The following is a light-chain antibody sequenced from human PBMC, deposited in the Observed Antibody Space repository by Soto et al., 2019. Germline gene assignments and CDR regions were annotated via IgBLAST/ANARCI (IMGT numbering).Light chain of an antibody. V-gene: IGKV3-20*01. CDR1: QSVSSSY. CDR3: QQCGTLPIT. CDR2: GAS. J-gene: IGKJ2*01. Sequence: EIVLTQSPGTLSLSPGERATLSCRASQSVSSSYLAWYQQKSGRAPRLLMYGASSRATGIPDRFSGSGSGTDFTLTISRLEPDDFAVYYCQQCGTLPITFGQVTKLEIK.